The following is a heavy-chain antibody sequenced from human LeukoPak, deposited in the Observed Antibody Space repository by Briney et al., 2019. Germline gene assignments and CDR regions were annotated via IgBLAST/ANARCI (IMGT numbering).Heavy chain of an antibody. CDR3: ARDWGRFGELFGELDY. Sequence: ASVKVSCKASGYTFTGYYMHWVRQAPGQGLEWMGWISAYNGNTNYAQKLQGRVTMTTDTSTSTAYMELRSLRSDDTAVYYCARDWGRFGELFGELDYWGQGTLVTVSS. J-gene: IGHJ4*02. D-gene: IGHD3-10*01. CDR2: ISAYNGNT. CDR1: GYTFTGYY. V-gene: IGHV1-18*04.